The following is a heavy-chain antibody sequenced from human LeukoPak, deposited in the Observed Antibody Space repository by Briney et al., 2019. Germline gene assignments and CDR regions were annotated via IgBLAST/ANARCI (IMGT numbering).Heavy chain of an antibody. CDR1: GFTFSDYY. Sequence: GGSRRLSCAASGFTFSDYYMSWMRQAPGKGLEWVSYISSSGNTIYYADSVKGRFTISRDNAKNSLYLQMNSLRAEDTAVYYCARGRRYGDYWGQGALVTVSS. J-gene: IGHJ4*02. CDR2: ISSSGNTI. D-gene: IGHD3-16*01. V-gene: IGHV3-11*01. CDR3: ARGRRYGDY.